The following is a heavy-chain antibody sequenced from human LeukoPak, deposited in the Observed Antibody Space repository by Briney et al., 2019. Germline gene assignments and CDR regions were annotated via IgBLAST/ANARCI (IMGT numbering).Heavy chain of an antibody. CDR3: ARPARYGSGSYYYY. V-gene: IGHV4-34*01. Sequence: SETLSLTCAVYGGSFSGYYWSWIRQPPGKGLEWIGEINHSGSTNYNPSLKSRVTISVDTSKNQFSLKLSSVTAADTAVYYCARPARYGSGSYYYYWGQGTLVTVSS. CDR2: INHSGST. J-gene: IGHJ4*02. CDR1: GGSFSGYY. D-gene: IGHD3-10*01.